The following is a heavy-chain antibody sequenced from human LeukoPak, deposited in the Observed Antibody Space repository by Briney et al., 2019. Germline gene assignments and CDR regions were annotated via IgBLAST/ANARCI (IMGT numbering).Heavy chain of an antibody. V-gene: IGHV4-31*03. D-gene: IGHD3-9*01. Sequence: SETLSLTCTVSGGSISSSGYYWSWIRQHPGKGLEWIGYIYYSGSTYYNPSLKSRVTISVDTSKNQFSLKLSSVTAADTAVYYCAREPPLRYYGMDVWGQGTTVTVSS. CDR1: GGSISSSGYY. CDR2: IYYSGST. CDR3: AREPPLRYYGMDV. J-gene: IGHJ6*02.